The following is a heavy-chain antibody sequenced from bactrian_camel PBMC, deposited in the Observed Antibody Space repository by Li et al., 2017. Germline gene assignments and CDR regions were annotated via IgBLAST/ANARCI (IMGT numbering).Heavy chain of an antibody. Sequence: HVQLVESGGGSVQAGGSLRLSCVVSEYTHSTYAMGWFRQAPGKEREGIAAILHDGRSTYADSVKGRFAVSKDNAKNTLLLQMNSLSPEDSAMYYCASHRRGPRTDWWNKYNWNYWGQGTQVTVS. D-gene: IGHD7*01. CDR3: ASHRRGPRTDWWNKYNWNY. J-gene: IGHJ4*01. CDR1: EYTHSTYA. CDR2: ILHDGRS. V-gene: IGHV3S53*01.